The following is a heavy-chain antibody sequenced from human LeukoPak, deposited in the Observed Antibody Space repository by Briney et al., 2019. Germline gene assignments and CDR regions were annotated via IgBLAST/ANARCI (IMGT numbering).Heavy chain of an antibody. CDR3: ARDIREVGESHYFDY. CDR1: GFSLTTYY. V-gene: IGHV4-59*01. CDR2: IHTRGST. Sequence: SETLSLTCTVSGFSLTTYYWSWIRQSPGNGLEWIGLIHTRGSTTYNPSLKSRVTISVDTSKNHCSLHLSSVTAADTAVYYCARDIREVGESHYFDYWGQGTLVTVTS. J-gene: IGHJ4*02. D-gene: IGHD1-26*01.